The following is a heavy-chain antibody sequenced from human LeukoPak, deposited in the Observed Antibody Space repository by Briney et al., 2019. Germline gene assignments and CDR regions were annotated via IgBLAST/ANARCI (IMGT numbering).Heavy chain of an antibody. CDR2: ISSSGSTI. CDR3: GRGYSGYDYIDY. J-gene: IGHJ4*02. CDR1: GFTFSSYE. Sequence: LPGGSLRLSCAASGFTFSSYEMNWVRQAPGKGLEWVSYISSSGSTIYYADSVKGRFTISRDKAKNSLYLQMNSLRAEDTAVYYCGRGYSGYDYIDYWGQGTLVTVSS. D-gene: IGHD5-12*01. V-gene: IGHV3-48*03.